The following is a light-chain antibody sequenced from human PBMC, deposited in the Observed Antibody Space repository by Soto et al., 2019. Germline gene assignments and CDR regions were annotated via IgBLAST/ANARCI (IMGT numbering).Light chain of an antibody. CDR3: SLYAGGNNVV. CDR1: SSDIGAYNY. CDR2: DVN. Sequence: QSALTQPPSASGSPGQSVAISYTGTSSDIGAYNYVSWYQQHPGKAPKLLIYDVNTRPSGVPDRFSGSKSGNTASLTVSGLLAEDEADYYCSLYAGGNNVVFGGGTKLTVL. V-gene: IGLV2-8*01. J-gene: IGLJ2*01.